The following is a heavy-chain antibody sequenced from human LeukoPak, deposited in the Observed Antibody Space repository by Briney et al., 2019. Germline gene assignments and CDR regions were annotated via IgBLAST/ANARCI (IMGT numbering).Heavy chain of an antibody. CDR3: AKEGSSVWYDCDY. Sequence: GGSLRFFCAASGFTFSIYAVSWVRQAPGEGLECVSAISGSGGSTYNADSVKCRFTISRDNAKNTLYLQMNSLRAEDTAVYYGAKEGSSVWYDCDYWGQGTLVTVSS. V-gene: IGHV3-23*01. J-gene: IGHJ4*02. CDR2: ISGSGGST. CDR1: GFTFSIYA. D-gene: IGHD6-19*01.